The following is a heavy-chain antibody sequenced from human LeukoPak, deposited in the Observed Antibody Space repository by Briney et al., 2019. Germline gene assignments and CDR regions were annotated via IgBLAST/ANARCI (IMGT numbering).Heavy chain of an antibody. V-gene: IGHV4-34*01. Sequence: SETLSLTCAVYGGSFSGYYWSWIRQPPGKGLEWIGEINHSGSTNYNPSLKSRVTISVDTSKNQFSLKLSSVTAADTAVYYCARGRRWLHDYWGQGTLVTVSS. CDR2: INHSGST. J-gene: IGHJ4*02. CDR3: ARGRRWLHDY. CDR1: GGSFSGYY. D-gene: IGHD5-12*01.